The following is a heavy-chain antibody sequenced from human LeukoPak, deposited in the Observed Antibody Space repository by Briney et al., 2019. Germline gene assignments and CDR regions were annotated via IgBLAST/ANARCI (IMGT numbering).Heavy chain of an antibody. CDR2: ISSDGSIK. CDR3: TYDSRGYSFDY. D-gene: IGHD3-22*01. V-gene: IGHV3-30*09. J-gene: IGHJ4*02. CDR1: GFTFSSYA. Sequence: GGSLRLSCAASGFTFSSYAMHRVRQAPGEGLEWLAVISSDGSIKYYGDSVRGRFAISRDNSKNTLYLQINTLRTEDTAVYYCTYDSRGYSFDYWGQGTLVIVSS.